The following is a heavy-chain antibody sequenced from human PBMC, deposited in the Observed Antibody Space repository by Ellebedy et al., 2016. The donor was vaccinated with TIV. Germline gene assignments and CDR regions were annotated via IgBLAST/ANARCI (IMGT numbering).Heavy chain of an antibody. CDR3: AREGGVYFFDY. CDR1: GYTFTSDL. V-gene: IGHV1-46*01. CDR2: INPSNGGT. Sequence: AASVKVSCKASGYTFTSDLIHWVRQATGQGLEWMGVINPSNGGTGYAQKFQGRVTMTRDTSESTVYMELSSLRSEDTAVYYCAREGGVYFFDYWGQGTLVTVSS. D-gene: IGHD1-26*01. J-gene: IGHJ4*02.